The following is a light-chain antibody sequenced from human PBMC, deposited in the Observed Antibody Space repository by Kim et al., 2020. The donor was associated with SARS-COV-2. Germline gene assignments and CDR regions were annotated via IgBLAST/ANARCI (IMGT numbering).Light chain of an antibody. CDR2: YDT. J-gene: IGLJ1*01. CDR3: QVWDSSSDHYV. V-gene: IGLV3-21*04. CDR1: KNGGKN. Sequence: AAGKTARLTSGGNKNGGKNVNWYQQKPGQAPVTVIHYDTDRPSGVPERFSGSNSGNTATLTITRVEAGDEADYYCQVWDSSSDHYVFGAGTKVTVL.